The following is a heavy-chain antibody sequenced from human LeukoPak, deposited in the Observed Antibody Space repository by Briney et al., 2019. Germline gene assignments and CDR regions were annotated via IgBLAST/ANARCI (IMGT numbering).Heavy chain of an antibody. Sequence: ASVKVSCKASGYTFTGYYMHWVRQAPGQGLEWMGWINPNSGGTNYAQKFQGRVTMTRDTSISIAYMELSRLRSDDTAVYYCARVDRPGMAFDIWGQGTMVTVSS. J-gene: IGHJ3*02. CDR2: INPNSGGT. D-gene: IGHD3-10*01. CDR3: ARVDRPGMAFDI. V-gene: IGHV1-2*02. CDR1: GYTFTGYY.